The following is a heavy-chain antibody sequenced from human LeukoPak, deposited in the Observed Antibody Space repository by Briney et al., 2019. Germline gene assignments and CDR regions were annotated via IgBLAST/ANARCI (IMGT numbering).Heavy chain of an antibody. D-gene: IGHD3-22*01. CDR2: FYTSGST. V-gene: IGHV4-61*02. CDR1: GGSISSGSYY. Sequence: SQTLSLTCTVSGGSISSGSYYWSWIRQPAGKGLEWIGRFYTSGSTNYNPSLKSRVTISVDTSKNQFSLKLSSVTAADTAVYYCARGVGYYDSSGYYPEYFQHWGQGTLVTVSS. CDR3: ARGVGYYDSSGYYPEYFQH. J-gene: IGHJ1*01.